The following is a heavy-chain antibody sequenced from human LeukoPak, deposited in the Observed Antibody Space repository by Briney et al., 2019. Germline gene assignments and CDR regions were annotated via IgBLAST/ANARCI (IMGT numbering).Heavy chain of an antibody. CDR2: IYPGDSDT. CDR3: ARRAAGTWWFDP. Sequence: GESLNICGQGCGYSFNLHWICGVSQMPGKGLEWMGIIYPGDSDTRYSPSFQGQVTISADKSISAAYPQWSSMKASDTDMYCCARRAAGTWWFDPWCQGTLVTVSS. D-gene: IGHD6-13*01. CDR1: GYSFNLHW. J-gene: IGHJ5*02. V-gene: IGHV5-51*01.